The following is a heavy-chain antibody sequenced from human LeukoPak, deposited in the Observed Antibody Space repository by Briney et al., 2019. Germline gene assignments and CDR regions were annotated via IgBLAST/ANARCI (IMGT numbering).Heavy chain of an antibody. CDR3: ARGGVGHCSGGSCPTSWFDP. D-gene: IGHD2-15*01. Sequence: GASVTVSCKASGYAFTNFGISWVRQAPGQGLEWMGWISPYNGNTDYPQKVRGRVTMTTDTSTSTAYMELRSLRSDDTAVYYCARGGVGHCSGGSCPTSWFDPWGQGTLVTVSP. CDR1: GYAFTNFG. CDR2: ISPYNGNT. J-gene: IGHJ5*02. V-gene: IGHV1-18*01.